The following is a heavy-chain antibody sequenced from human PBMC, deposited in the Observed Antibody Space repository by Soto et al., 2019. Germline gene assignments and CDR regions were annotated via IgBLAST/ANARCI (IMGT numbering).Heavy chain of an antibody. CDR1: GFTFSDYG. Sequence: EVQLLESGGGLIQPGGSLRLSCAGSGFTFSDYGMNWVRQAPGKGLEWVSGLTWGGSAYYAESVRGRFTISRDNSKSILYVQMNSLRVEDTAVYYCAKERTSSTYDGMDVWGQGTPVTVCS. J-gene: IGHJ6*02. D-gene: IGHD6-6*01. CDR3: AKERTSSTYDGMDV. V-gene: IGHV3-23*01. CDR2: LTWGGSA.